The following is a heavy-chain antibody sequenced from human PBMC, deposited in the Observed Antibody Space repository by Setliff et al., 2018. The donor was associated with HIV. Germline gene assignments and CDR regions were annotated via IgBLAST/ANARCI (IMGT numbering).Heavy chain of an antibody. CDR2: IYYSGST. CDR3: ARAPNIARNRWPYSSSAELHFDY. Sequence: SETLSLTCTVSGGSISSSSYYWGWIRQPPGKGLEWIGSIYYSGSTYYNPSLKSRVTISVDTSKNQFSLKLSSVTAADTAVYYCARAPNIARNRWPYSSSAELHFDYWGQGTLVTVSS. J-gene: IGHJ4*02. CDR1: GGSISSSSYY. V-gene: IGHV4-39*01. D-gene: IGHD6-13*01.